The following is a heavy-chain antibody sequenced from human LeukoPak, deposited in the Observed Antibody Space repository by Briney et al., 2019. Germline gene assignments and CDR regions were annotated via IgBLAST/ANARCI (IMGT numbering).Heavy chain of an antibody. Sequence: ASVKVSCKASGYTFTGYYIHWVRQAPGQGLEWMGWINPDSGGTNYAQKLQGRVTMTTDTSTSTAYMELRSLRSDDTAVYYCASAYPYCSGGSCYSSSKAFDIWGQGTMVTVSS. J-gene: IGHJ3*02. CDR1: GYTFTGYY. V-gene: IGHV1-2*02. CDR2: INPDSGGT. D-gene: IGHD2-15*01. CDR3: ASAYPYCSGGSCYSSSKAFDI.